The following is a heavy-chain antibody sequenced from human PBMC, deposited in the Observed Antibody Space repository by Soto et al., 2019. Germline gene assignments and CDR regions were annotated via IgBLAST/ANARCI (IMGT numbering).Heavy chain of an antibody. V-gene: IGHV1-69*13. Sequence: SVKVSCKASGGTFSSYAISWARQAPGQGLEWMGGIIPIFGTANYAQKFQGRVTITADESTSTAYMELSSLRSEDTAVYYCARGTTVVTLPDYWGQGTLVTVSS. D-gene: IGHD4-17*01. CDR1: GGTFSSYA. CDR2: IIPIFGTA. J-gene: IGHJ4*02. CDR3: ARGTTVVTLPDY.